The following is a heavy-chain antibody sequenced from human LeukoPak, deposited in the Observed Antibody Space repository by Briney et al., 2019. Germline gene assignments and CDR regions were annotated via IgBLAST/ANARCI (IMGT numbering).Heavy chain of an antibody. CDR2: IDWDDDK. J-gene: IGHJ4*02. CDR3: ARIRDPAYSSSWYDDY. Sequence: SGPARVKPTQTLTLTCTFSGFSLSTSGMCVSWIRQPPGKALEWLARIDWDDDKYYSTSLKTRLTISKDTSKNQVVLTMTNMVPVDTATYYCARIRDPAYSSSWYDDYWGQGTLVTVSS. CDR1: GFSLSTSGMC. D-gene: IGHD6-13*01. V-gene: IGHV2-70*11.